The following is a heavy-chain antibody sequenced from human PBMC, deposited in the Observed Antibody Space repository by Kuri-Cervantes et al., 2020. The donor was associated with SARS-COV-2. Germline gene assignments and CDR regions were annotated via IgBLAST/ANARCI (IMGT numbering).Heavy chain of an antibody. CDR1: GYTLTDLS. D-gene: IGHD3-22*01. CDR2: FDPEDGET. CDR3: ATEGYSIIIWAFAH. J-gene: IGHJ3*01. V-gene: IGHV1-24*01. Sequence: ASGKVSCKVSGYTLTDLSMHWVRQAPGKGLAWMGGFDPEDGETIYAQKFQGRVSMTEDTSTDTAYTELSSLRSEDTADYYCATEGYSIIIWAFAHWGQGTKVTVSS.